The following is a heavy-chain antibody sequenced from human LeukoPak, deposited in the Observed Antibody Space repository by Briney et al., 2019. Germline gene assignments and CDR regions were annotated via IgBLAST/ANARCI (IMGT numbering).Heavy chain of an antibody. D-gene: IGHD6-13*01. CDR1: GYTFTGYY. CDR3: ATDRKAAAAFDY. Sequence: GASVKVSCKASGYTFTGYYMHWVRQAPGQGLEWMGWINPNSGGTNYAQKFQGRVTMTEDTSTDTAYMELSSLRSEDTAVYYCATDRKAAAAFDYWGQGTLVTVSS. V-gene: IGHV1-2*02. CDR2: INPNSGGT. J-gene: IGHJ4*02.